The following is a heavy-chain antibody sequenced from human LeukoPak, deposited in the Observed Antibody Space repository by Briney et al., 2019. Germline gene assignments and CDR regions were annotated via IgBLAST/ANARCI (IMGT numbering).Heavy chain of an antibody. D-gene: IGHD1-7*01. Sequence: PSETLSLTWTVSGGSISSYYWSWIRQPPGKGLEWIGYIYYSGSTYYNPSLKSRVTISVDTSKNQFSLKLSSVTAADTAVYYCARFTLRTITGTTYYFDYWGQGTLVTVSS. V-gene: IGHV4-59*08. CDR2: IYYSGST. J-gene: IGHJ4*02. CDR3: ARFTLRTITGTTYYFDY. CDR1: GGSISSYY.